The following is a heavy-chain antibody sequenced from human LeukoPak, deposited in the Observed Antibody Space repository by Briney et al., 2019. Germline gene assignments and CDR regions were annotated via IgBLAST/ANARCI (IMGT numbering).Heavy chain of an antibody. CDR2: ISAYNGNT. Sequence: ASVKVSCKASGYTFTSYGISWVRQAPGQGLEWMGWISAYNGNTNYAQKLQGRVTMTTDTSTSTAYMELWSLRSDDTAVYYCAREPYCSSTSCPPADYWGQGTLVTVSS. D-gene: IGHD2-2*01. CDR1: GYTFTSYG. CDR3: AREPYCSSTSCPPADY. J-gene: IGHJ4*02. V-gene: IGHV1-18*04.